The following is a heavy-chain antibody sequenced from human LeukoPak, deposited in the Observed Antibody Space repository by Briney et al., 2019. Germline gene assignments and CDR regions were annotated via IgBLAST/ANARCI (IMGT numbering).Heavy chain of an antibody. CDR3: ARDSTIRNSESYYDFWSGYYGFDY. CDR2: INPNNGGT. CDR1: GYTFTGYY. D-gene: IGHD3-3*01. V-gene: IGHV1-2*02. Sequence: ASVKVSCKASGYTFTGYYMHWVRQAPGQGLGWMGWINPNNGGTNYAQKFQGRVTMTRDTSISTAYMELSRLRSDDTAVYYCARDSTIRNSESYYDFWSGYYGFDYWGQGTLVTVSS. J-gene: IGHJ4*02.